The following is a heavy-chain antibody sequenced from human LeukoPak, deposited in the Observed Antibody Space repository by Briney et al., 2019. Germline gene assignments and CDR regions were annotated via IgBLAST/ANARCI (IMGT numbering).Heavy chain of an antibody. CDR1: GGSISSYY. CDR2: IYTSGST. D-gene: IGHD2-15*01. V-gene: IGHV4-4*07. Sequence: KPSETLSLTCTVSGGSISSYYWSWIRQPAGKGLEWIGRIYTSGSTNYNPSLKSRVTMSVDTSKNQFSLKLGSVTAADTAVYYCARESYCSGGSCYRTEYFQHWGQGTLVTVSS. J-gene: IGHJ1*01. CDR3: ARESYCSGGSCYRTEYFQH.